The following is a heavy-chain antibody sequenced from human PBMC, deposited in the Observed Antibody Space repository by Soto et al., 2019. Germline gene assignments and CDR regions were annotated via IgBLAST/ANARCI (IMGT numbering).Heavy chain of an antibody. CDR2: IHYSGST. CDR1: GDSITSHY. J-gene: IGHJ5*02. CDR3: ARGEWCSGGSCYSGSSVIWFDP. V-gene: IGHV4-59*11. D-gene: IGHD2-15*01. Sequence: PSETLSLTCTVSGDSITSHYWSWVRKPPGKGLECIGYIHYSGSTYYNPSLKSRVTISVDTSKNQFSLKLSSVTAADTAVYYCARGEWCSGGSCYSGSSVIWFDPWGQGTLVTVSS.